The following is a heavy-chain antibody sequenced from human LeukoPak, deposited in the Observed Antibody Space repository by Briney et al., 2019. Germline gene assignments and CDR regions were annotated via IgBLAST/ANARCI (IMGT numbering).Heavy chain of an antibody. Sequence: GESLKISCKGSGYSFTSYWIGWVRQMPGKGLEWMGIIYPGDSDTRYSPSFQGQVTISADKSISTAYLQWSSLKASDTAMYYCASLDYGGNSEPGYFQHWGQGTLVTVSS. CDR2: IYPGDSDT. V-gene: IGHV5-51*01. CDR3: ASLDYGGNSEPGYFQH. CDR1: GYSFTSYW. J-gene: IGHJ1*01. D-gene: IGHD4-23*01.